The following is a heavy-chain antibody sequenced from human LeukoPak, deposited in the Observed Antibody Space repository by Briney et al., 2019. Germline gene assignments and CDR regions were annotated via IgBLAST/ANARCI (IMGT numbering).Heavy chain of an antibody. CDR3: ARGDDIVVVVAALDY. J-gene: IGHJ4*02. Sequence: GASVKVSCKASGYTFTDYYMHWVRQAPGQGLEWMGWINPKSGGRSYAQRFQGRVTMTRDTSTSTVYMELSSLRSEDTAVYYCARGDDIVVVVAALDYWGQGTLVTVSS. CDR2: INPKSGGR. D-gene: IGHD2-15*01. V-gene: IGHV1-2*02. CDR1: GYTFTDYY.